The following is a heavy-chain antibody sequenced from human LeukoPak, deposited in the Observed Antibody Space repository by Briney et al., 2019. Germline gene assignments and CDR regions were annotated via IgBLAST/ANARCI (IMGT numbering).Heavy chain of an antibody. J-gene: IGHJ3*02. Sequence: SETLSITCTVSGGSISSYYWSWIRQPPGKGLKWIGYIYYSGSTNYNPSLKSRVTISVDTSKNQFSLKLSSVTAADTAVYYCARACSSTSCSRGAFDIWGQGTMVTVSS. CDR1: GGSISSYY. V-gene: IGHV4-59*01. CDR3: ARACSSTSCSRGAFDI. CDR2: IYYSGST. D-gene: IGHD2-2*01.